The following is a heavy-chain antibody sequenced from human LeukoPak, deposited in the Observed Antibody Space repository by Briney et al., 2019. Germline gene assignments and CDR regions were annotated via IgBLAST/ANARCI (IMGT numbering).Heavy chain of an antibody. CDR1: GGSISSSSYY. CDR3: ARTLRYGSGSYYFDY. CDR2: IYYSGST. V-gene: IGHV4-39*01. Sequence: SETLSLTCTGSGGSISSSSYYWGWIRQPPGKGLEWIGSIYYSGSTYYNPSLKSRVTISVGTSKNQFSLKLSSVTAADTAVYYCARTLRYGSGSYYFDYWGQGTLVTVSS. D-gene: IGHD3-10*01. J-gene: IGHJ4*02.